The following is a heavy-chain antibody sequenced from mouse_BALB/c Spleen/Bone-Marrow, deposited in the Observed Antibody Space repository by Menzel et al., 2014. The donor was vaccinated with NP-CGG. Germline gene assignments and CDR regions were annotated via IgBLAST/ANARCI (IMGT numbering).Heavy chain of an antibody. CDR1: GFTFSDYY. CDR3: AGTWEAMDY. V-gene: IGHV5-4*02. Sequence: EVQRVESGGGLVKPGGSLKLSCAASGFTFSDYYMYWVRQTPEKRLEWVATISDGGTYTYYPDSVRGRFTISRDNAKNNLYLQMSSLKSEDTAMYYCAGTWEAMDYWGQGTSVTVSS. D-gene: IGHD3-3*01. CDR2: ISDGGTYT. J-gene: IGHJ4*01.